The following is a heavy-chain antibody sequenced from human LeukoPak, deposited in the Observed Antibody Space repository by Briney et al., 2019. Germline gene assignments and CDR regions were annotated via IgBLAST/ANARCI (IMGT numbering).Heavy chain of an antibody. CDR3: ARDQEVYDYVWGSYRRRMSRFDY. D-gene: IGHD3-16*02. V-gene: IGHV3-21*01. CDR1: GFTFSSYN. Sequence: GGSLRLSCAASGFTFSSYNMNWVRQAPGKGLEWVSCISDSSSYIYYADSVKGRFTISRDNAKNSLYLQMNSLRAEDTAVYYCARDQEVYDYVWGSYRRRMSRFDYWGQGTLVTVSS. J-gene: IGHJ4*02. CDR2: ISDSSSYI.